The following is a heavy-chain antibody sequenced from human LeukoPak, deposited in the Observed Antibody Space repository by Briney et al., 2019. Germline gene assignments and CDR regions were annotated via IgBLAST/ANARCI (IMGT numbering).Heavy chain of an antibody. CDR3: ARGNWNYGSFSYYYYYMDV. V-gene: IGHV3-7*01. Sequence: GGSLRLSXAASGFTFSSCWVSWVRQAPGKGLEWVANIKQDGSEKYYVDSVKGRFTISRDNAKNSLYLQMNSLRAEDTAVYYCARGNWNYGSFSYYYYYMDVWGKGTTVTVSS. CDR2: IKQDGSEK. CDR1: GFTFSSCW. D-gene: IGHD1-7*01. J-gene: IGHJ6*03.